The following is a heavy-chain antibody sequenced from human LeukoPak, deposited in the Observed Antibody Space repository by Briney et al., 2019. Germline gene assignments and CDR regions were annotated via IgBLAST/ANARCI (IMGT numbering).Heavy chain of an antibody. Sequence: GASVKVSCKASGYTFTSYGISWVRQAPGQGLEWMGWISAYNGNTNYAQKLQGRVTMTTDTSTSTAYMELSSLRSEDTAVYYCARHPGYCSGGSCYYYYYYGMDVWGKGTTVTVSS. D-gene: IGHD2-15*01. CDR3: ARHPGYCSGGSCYYYYYYGMDV. J-gene: IGHJ6*04. V-gene: IGHV1-18*01. CDR2: ISAYNGNT. CDR1: GYTFTSYG.